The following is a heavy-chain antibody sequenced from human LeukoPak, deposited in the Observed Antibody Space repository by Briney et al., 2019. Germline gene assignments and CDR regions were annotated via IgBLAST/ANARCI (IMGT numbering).Heavy chain of an antibody. J-gene: IGHJ4*02. CDR3: ARGYYFDY. V-gene: IGHV3-7*01. CDR2: IRQDGSEK. Sequence: GGSLRLSCEASGFTFKDSAMSWVRQAPGKGLEWVANIRQDGSEKYYVDSVKGRFTISRDNAKNSLYLQMNSLRAEDTAVYYCARGYYFDYWGQGTLVTVSS. CDR1: GFTFKDSA.